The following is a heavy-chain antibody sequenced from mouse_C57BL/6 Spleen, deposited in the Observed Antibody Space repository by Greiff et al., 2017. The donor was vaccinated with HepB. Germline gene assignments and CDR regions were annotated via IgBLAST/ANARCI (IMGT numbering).Heavy chain of an antibody. CDR3: ARYITGDYFDY. CDR2: IRNKANGYTT. Sequence: EVKLVESGGGLVQPGGSLSLSCAASGFTFTDYYMSWVRQPPGKALEWLGFIRNKANGYTTEYSASVKGRFTISRDNSQSILYLQMNALRAEDSAIYYCARYITGDYFDYWGQGTTLTVSS. V-gene: IGHV7-3*01. J-gene: IGHJ2*01. CDR1: GFTFTDYY.